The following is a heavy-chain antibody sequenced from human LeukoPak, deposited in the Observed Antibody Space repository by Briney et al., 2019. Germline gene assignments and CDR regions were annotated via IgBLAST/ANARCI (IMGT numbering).Heavy chain of an antibody. CDR3: ARARVMLDAFDI. CDR2: INPSGGTT. V-gene: IGHV1-46*01. D-gene: IGHD2-8*01. Sequence: ASVKVSCKASGYTFTSYYMHWVRQAPGQGLEWMGLINPSGGTTRYAQKFQGRVTMTRDLSTSTDYMELSSLRSEDTAVYYCARARVMLDAFDIWGQGTMVTASS. CDR1: GYTFTSYY. J-gene: IGHJ3*02.